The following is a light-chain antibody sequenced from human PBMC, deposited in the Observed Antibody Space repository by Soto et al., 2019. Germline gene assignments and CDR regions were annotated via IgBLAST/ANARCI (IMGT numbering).Light chain of an antibody. CDR3: QQYINFPRT. CDR2: AAS. V-gene: IGKV1-16*02. J-gene: IGKJ1*01. Sequence: DIQMTQSPSSLSASVGDRVTITCRSSQDIRDYLAWFQQKPGQAPKSLIYAASTLQPGVPSKFSGSGSGTDFTLTISRLQPEDFATYYCQQYINFPRTFGQGTTVEIK. CDR1: QDIRDY.